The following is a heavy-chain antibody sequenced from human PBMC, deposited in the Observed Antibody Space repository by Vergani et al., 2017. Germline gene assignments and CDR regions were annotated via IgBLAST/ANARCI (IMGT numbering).Heavy chain of an antibody. D-gene: IGHD3-22*01. J-gene: IGHJ4*02. Sequence: QVQVVQSGAEVKKSGASVKVSCKTSGYTFSNYYMHWVRQDPGQGLEWMGIINPSGGHTNYAQKFQGRVTMTRDTSTSTVYMELSSLRSEDTAIYYCAIVTDYYDSSGYYLDYWGQGTLVTVSS. V-gene: IGHV1-46*01. CDR2: INPSGGHT. CDR3: AIVTDYYDSSGYYLDY. CDR1: GYTFSNYY.